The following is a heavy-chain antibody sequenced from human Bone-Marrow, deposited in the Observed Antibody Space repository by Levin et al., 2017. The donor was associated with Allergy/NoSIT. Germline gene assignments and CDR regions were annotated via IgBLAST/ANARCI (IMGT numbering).Heavy chain of an antibody. Sequence: GESLKISCKGSGYSFASHRIAWVRQMPGEGLDYMGIIYPGDSDTRYSPSFQGQVTISADKSVSTAYLQWSSLKASDTAMYYCARTSSSDWYYFDYWGQGTLVTVSS. CDR2: IYPGDSDT. D-gene: IGHD6-13*01. V-gene: IGHV5-51*01. CDR3: ARTSSSDWYYFDY. CDR1: GYSFASHR. J-gene: IGHJ4*02.